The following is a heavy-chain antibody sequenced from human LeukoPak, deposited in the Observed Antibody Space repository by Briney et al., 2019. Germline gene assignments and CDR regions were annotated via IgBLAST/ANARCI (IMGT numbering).Heavy chain of an antibody. CDR2: ISAYNGNT. Sequence: GASVKVSCKASGYTFTSYGISWVRQAPGQGLEWMGRISAYNGNTNYVQKFQGRVTMTTDTSTSTAHMELRSLRSDDTAVYYCARDPHYYDSSGYYYPEYFQHWGQGTLVTVSS. J-gene: IGHJ1*01. V-gene: IGHV1-18*01. CDR3: ARDPHYYDSSGYYYPEYFQH. D-gene: IGHD3-22*01. CDR1: GYTFTSYG.